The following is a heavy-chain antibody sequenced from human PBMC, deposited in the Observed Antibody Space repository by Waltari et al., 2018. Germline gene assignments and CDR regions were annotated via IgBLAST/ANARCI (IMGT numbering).Heavy chain of an antibody. J-gene: IGHJ4*02. CDR2: ISSSTSYI. CDR1: GFTFRNYR. D-gene: IGHD6-19*01. CDR3: ARGDGSSGLDY. Sequence: EVQLVESGGGLVKPGGSLRLSCAASGFTFRNYRMNWVRQAQGKGLELVSFISSSTSYINYADSVRGRFTISRDNARNSLYLQMNSLRADDTAVYYCARGDGSSGLDYWGQGILVTVSS. V-gene: IGHV3-21*01.